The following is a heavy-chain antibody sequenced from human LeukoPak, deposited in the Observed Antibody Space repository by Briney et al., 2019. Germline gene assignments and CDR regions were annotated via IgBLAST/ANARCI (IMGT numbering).Heavy chain of an antibody. CDR3: ARMSTMIRHN. CDR1: GFTFRSYW. D-gene: IGHD3-10*01. CDR2: IKSDGSNT. J-gene: IGHJ4*02. V-gene: IGHV3-74*03. Sequence: GGSLRLSCAVSGFTFRSYWMHWVRQAPGKGLVWVSGIKSDGSNTTYADSVKGRFTISRDNAKNTLYLQMNSLRVEDTAVYYCARMSTMIRHNWGQGTLVTVSS.